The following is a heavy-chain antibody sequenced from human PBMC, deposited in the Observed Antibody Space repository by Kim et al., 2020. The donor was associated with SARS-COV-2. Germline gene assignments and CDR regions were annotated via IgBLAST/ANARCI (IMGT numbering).Heavy chain of an antibody. CDR3: ARDYFDYYDSSGYPDY. V-gene: IGHV7-4-1*02. J-gene: IGHJ4*02. CDR1: GYTFTSYA. Sequence: ASVKVSCKASGYTFTSYAMNWVRQAPGQGLEWMGWINTNTGNPTYAQGFTGRFVFSLDTSVSTAYLQISSLKAEDTAVYYCARDYFDYYDSSGYPDYWGQGTLVTVSS. CDR2: INTNTGNP. D-gene: IGHD3-22*01.